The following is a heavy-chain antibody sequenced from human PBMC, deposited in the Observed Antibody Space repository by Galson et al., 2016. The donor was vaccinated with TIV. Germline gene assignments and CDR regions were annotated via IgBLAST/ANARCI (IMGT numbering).Heavy chain of an antibody. Sequence: SLRLSCAASGFTVSNNYMSWVRQAPGKGLEWVSLIYSGGGTAYADSAKGRFTISRDSSKNSLYLQMDSLRAEDTAVYYCATRSVWAPRWGQGTLVTVSS. D-gene: IGHD6-19*01. V-gene: IGHV3-53*01. CDR1: GFTVSNNY. J-gene: IGHJ4*02. CDR3: ATRSVWAPR. CDR2: IYSGGGT.